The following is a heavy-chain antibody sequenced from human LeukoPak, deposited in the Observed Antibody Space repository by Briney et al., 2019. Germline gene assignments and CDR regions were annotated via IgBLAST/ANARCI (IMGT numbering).Heavy chain of an antibody. V-gene: IGHV4-59*08. CDR2: IYTNRNT. D-gene: IGHD3-22*01. Sequence: LPLTTTFTVGSITNYNSTCIRRPPGKGLDWIGSIYTNRNTNYNPPLRSRVTISVDTSKNQFSLKLSSVTAADTAVYYCARQYYDSSGYYYRDAFDIWGQGTMVTVSS. CDR3: ARQYYDSSGYYYRDAFDI. CDR1: VGSITNYN. J-gene: IGHJ3*02.